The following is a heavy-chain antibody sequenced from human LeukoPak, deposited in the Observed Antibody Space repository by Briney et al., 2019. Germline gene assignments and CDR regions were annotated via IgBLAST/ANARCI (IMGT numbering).Heavy chain of an antibody. CDR3: ARHPYSSSWPIDY. D-gene: IGHD6-13*01. V-gene: IGHV5-51*01. CDR1: GCSFTSYW. J-gene: IGHJ4*02. Sequence: GESLKISCKGSGCSFTSYWIGWVRQVPGKGLEWMGIIYPGDSDTRYSPSFQGQVTISADKSISTAYLQWSSLKASDTAMYYCARHPYSSSWPIDYWGQGTLVTVSS. CDR2: IYPGDSDT.